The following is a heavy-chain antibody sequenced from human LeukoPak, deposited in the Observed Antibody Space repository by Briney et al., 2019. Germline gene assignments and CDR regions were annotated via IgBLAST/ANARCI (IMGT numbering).Heavy chain of an antibody. CDR3: ARHVGDPSGSSWSAFDY. D-gene: IGHD6-13*01. Sequence: GGSLRLSCAASGFTFSSYEMNWVRQAPGKGLEWVSGINWNGDSTGYADSVKGLFTISRDNAKNSLYLQMNSLRAEDTAVYYCARHVGDPSGSSWSAFDYWGQGTLVTVSS. V-gene: IGHV3-20*04. J-gene: IGHJ4*02. CDR2: INWNGDST. CDR1: GFTFSSYE.